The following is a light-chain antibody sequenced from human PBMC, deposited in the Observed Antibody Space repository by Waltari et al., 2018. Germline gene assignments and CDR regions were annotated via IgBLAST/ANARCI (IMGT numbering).Light chain of an antibody. CDR3: QQTYTLPPWT. CDR2: AAS. J-gene: IGKJ1*01. Sequence: DIQMTQSPSSLSASVGDRVTITCRTSQTISSYVNWYQQKPGKAPEVLIFAASSLQRGVPSRFSGSGSGTEFTLTITSLQPEDFETYYCQQTYTLPPWTFGQGTKVEFK. V-gene: IGKV1-39*01. CDR1: QTISSY.